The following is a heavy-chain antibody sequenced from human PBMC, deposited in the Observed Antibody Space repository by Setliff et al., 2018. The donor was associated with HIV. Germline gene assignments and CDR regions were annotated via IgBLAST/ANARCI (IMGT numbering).Heavy chain of an antibody. CDR1: GFSLSTSGVG. V-gene: IGHV2-5*02. D-gene: IGHD2-15*01. CDR2: IYWDDDK. Sequence: SGPTLVNPTQTLTLTCTFSGFSLSTSGVGVGWIRQPPGKALDWLALIYWDDDKRYSPSLKTRLTITKDTSKNQGVLKMTNMDPVDTATYYCVHPGYCSGGSCYADAFDIWGQGTMVTVSS. J-gene: IGHJ3*02. CDR3: VHPGYCSGGSCYADAFDI.